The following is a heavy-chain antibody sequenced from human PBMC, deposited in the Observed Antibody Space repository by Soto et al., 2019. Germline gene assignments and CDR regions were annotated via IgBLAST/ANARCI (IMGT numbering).Heavy chain of an antibody. D-gene: IGHD4-17*01. V-gene: IGHV3-30*03. CDR1: LFTFSSYG. J-gene: IGHJ4*02. Sequence: GGSLRLSCAASLFTFSSYGMHWVRQAPGKGLEWVAVISYDGSKKYYADSVKGRFTISRDNSKNTLYLRMNSLRVEDTAVYYCARVGDDYDPFDYWGQGTLVTVSS. CDR2: ISYDGSKK. CDR3: ARVGDDYDPFDY.